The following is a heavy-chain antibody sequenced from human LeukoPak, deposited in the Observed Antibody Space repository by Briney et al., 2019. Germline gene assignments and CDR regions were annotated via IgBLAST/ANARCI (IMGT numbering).Heavy chain of an antibody. V-gene: IGHV1-69*13. D-gene: IGHD3-22*01. CDR2: IIPIFGTA. CDR1: GGTFSSYA. CDR3: ARGHPVPYYYDSSGYYSGPFDY. Sequence: SVKVSCKASGGTFSSYAISWVRQAPGQGLEWMGGIIPIFGTANYAQKFQGRVTITADESTSTVYMELSSLRSEDTAVYYCARGHPVPYYYDSSGYYSGPFDYWGQGTLVTVSS. J-gene: IGHJ4*02.